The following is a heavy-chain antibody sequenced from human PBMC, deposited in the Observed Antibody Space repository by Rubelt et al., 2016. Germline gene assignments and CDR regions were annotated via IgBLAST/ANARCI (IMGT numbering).Heavy chain of an antibody. CDR1: GYTFTSYG. CDR2: ISAYNGNT. Sequence: QVQLVQSGAEVKKPGASVKVSCKASGYTFTSYGISWVRQAPGQGLEWMGWISAYNGNTNYAQKLQGRATMTTDTSTRTAYMGLRSLRSDDTAVYYCARRDGYNWDDAFDIWGQGTMVTVSS. V-gene: IGHV1-18*01. CDR3: ARRDGYNWDDAFDI. J-gene: IGHJ3*02. D-gene: IGHD5-24*01.